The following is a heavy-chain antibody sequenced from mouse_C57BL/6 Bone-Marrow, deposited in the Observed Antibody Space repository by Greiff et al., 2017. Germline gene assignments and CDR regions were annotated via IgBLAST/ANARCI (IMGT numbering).Heavy chain of an antibody. CDR3: ARHGDYDPFYAMDY. J-gene: IGHJ4*01. CDR1: GFTFSSYG. V-gene: IGHV5-6*01. D-gene: IGHD2-4*01. Sequence: EVQRVESGGDLVKPGGSLKLSCAASGFTFSSYGMSWVRQTPDKRLEWVATISSGGSYTYYPDSVKGRFTISRDNAKNTLYLQMSSLKSEDTAMYYCARHGDYDPFYAMDYWGQGTSVTVSS. CDR2: ISSGGSYT.